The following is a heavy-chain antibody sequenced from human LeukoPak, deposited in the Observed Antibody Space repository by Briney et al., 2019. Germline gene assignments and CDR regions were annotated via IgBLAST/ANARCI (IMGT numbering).Heavy chain of an antibody. Sequence: SETLSLTCAVYGGSFSGYYWSWLRQPAGKGLEWIGRIYTSGSTNYNPSLKSRVTMSVDTSRNQFSLKLSSVTAADTAVYYCARAGYYYDSSGYYSFDYWGQGTLVTVSS. D-gene: IGHD3-22*01. CDR2: IYTSGST. J-gene: IGHJ4*02. CDR1: GGSFSGYY. V-gene: IGHV4-59*10. CDR3: ARAGYYYDSSGYYSFDY.